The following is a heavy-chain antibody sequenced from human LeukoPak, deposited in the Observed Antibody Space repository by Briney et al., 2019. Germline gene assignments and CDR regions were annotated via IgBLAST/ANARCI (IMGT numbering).Heavy chain of an antibody. D-gene: IGHD6-6*01. Sequence: PGGSLRLSCAASGFTFSDYYMNWIRQAPGKGLEWVAKIKADGGEKDHVASVKGRFTISRDNAKNSLYLQMNSLRVEDTAVYYCARGGAARPDFWGQGTLVTVSS. CDR1: GFTFSDYY. CDR2: IKADGGEK. CDR3: ARGGAARPDF. V-gene: IGHV3-7*01. J-gene: IGHJ4*02.